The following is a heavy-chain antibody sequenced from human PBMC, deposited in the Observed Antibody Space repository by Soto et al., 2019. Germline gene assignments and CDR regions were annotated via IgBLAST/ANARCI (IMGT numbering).Heavy chain of an antibody. J-gene: IGHJ6*02. Sequence: PSETLSVTCTVSGGSVSSGSYYWSWIRQPPGKGLEWIGYIYYSGSTNYNPSLKSRVTISVDTSKNQFSLKLSSVTAADTAVYYCARDPGGMDVWGQGTTVTVSS. CDR2: IYYSGST. CDR3: ARDPGGMDV. V-gene: IGHV4-61*01. CDR1: GGSVSSGSYY.